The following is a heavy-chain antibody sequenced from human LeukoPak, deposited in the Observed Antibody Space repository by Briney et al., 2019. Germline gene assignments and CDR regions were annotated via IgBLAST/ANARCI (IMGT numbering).Heavy chain of an antibody. CDR1: GYTFTGYY. V-gene: IGHV1-2*02. J-gene: IGHJ6*03. Sequence: ASVKVSCKASGYTFTGYYMHWVRQAPGQGLEWMGWINPNSGGTNYAQKFQGRVTMTRDTSISTAYMELSRLRSEDTAVYYCARAQLTGDFGKVFYYYMDVWGKGTTVTISS. D-gene: IGHD7-27*01. CDR3: ARAQLTGDFGKVFYYYMDV. CDR2: INPNSGGT.